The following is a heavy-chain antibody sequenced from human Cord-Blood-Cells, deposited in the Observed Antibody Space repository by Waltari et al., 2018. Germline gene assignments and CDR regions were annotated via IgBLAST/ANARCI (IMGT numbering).Heavy chain of an antibody. D-gene: IGHD5-12*01. CDR2: IYSGGST. J-gene: IGHJ4*02. V-gene: IGHV3-53*01. CDR1: GFTVSSNY. Sequence: EVQLVESGGGLIQPGGSLRLSCAASGFTVSSNYMSWVRQAPGKGLEWVSGIYSGGSTYYADSVKGRFTISRDNSKNTLYLQMNSLRAEDTAVYYCARGGGRDMRDGYNDYWGQGTLVTVSS. CDR3: ARGGGRDMRDGYNDY.